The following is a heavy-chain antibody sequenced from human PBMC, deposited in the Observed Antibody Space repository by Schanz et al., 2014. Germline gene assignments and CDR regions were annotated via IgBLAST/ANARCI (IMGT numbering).Heavy chain of an antibody. V-gene: IGHV3-66*02. D-gene: IGHD6-19*01. J-gene: IGHJ4*02. CDR2: IFTDGRT. CDR3: ARDNSHWLVDY. CDR1: GFAVDNYY. Sequence: EVQLVESGGDLVQPGGSLRLSCSASGFAVDNYYMSCVRQAPGRGLEWVSIIFTDGRTYYADSVKGRFTISRDSSKNTLYLEVNSLRPEDTALYYCARDNSHWLVDYWGQGTLVTVSS.